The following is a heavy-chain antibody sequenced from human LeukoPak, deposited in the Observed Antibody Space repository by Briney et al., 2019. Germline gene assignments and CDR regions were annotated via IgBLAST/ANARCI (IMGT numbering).Heavy chain of an antibody. V-gene: IGHV1-2*02. Sequence: ASVKVSCKASGYTFTSYGISWVRQAPGQGLEWMGWINPNSGGTNYAQKFQGRVTMTRDTSISTAYMELSRLRSDDTAVYYCARVRGYSSSWSPFDYWGQGTLVTVSS. CDR2: INPNSGGT. J-gene: IGHJ4*02. D-gene: IGHD6-13*01. CDR3: ARVRGYSSSWSPFDY. CDR1: GYTFTSYG.